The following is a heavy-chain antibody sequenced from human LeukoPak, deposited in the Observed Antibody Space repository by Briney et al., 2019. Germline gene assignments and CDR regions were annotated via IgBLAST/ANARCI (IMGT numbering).Heavy chain of an antibody. V-gene: IGHV3-48*01. CDR3: ARDHNRAFDN. D-gene: IGHD1-1*01. CDR1: GFPFIEYS. J-gene: IGHJ4*02. CDR2: IGIDSGNT. Sequence: GGSLRLSCTASGFPFIEYSMNWVRQAPGKGLEWISYIGIDSGNTKYADSVRGRFTISTDKAKNSLYLQMNSLRVEDTAVYYCARDHNRAFDNWGQGTLVSVAS.